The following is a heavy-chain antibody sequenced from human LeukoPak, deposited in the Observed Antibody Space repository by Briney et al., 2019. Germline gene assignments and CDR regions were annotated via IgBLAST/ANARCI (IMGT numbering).Heavy chain of an antibody. Sequence: GGSLRLSCAASGFTFSTSAMNWVRQAPGKGLEWVSSITTTSDYIFYADSVEGRFTVSRDNAKNSLYLQLNSLRAEDTAVYYCATSSPIAVAGKTSDYWCQGTLVTVSS. CDR2: ITTTSDYI. V-gene: IGHV3-21*01. D-gene: IGHD6-19*01. J-gene: IGHJ4*02. CDR3: ATSSPIAVAGKTSDY. CDR1: GFTFSTSA.